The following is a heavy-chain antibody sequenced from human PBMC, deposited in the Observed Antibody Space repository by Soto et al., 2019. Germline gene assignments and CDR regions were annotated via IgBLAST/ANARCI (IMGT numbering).Heavy chain of an antibody. D-gene: IGHD4-4*01. J-gene: IGHJ4*02. CDR2: ISWNSGSI. Sequence: EVQLVESGGGLVQPGRSLRLSCAASGFTFDDYAMHWVRQAPGKGLEWVSGISWNSGSIGYADSVKGRFTISRDNAKNSLYVQMNSLRAEDTALYYCAKGYSKYYFDYWAQGTLVTVSS. CDR1: GFTFDDYA. V-gene: IGHV3-9*01. CDR3: AKGYSKYYFDY.